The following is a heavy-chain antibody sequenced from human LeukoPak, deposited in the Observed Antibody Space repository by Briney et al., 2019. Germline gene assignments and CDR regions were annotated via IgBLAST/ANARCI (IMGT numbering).Heavy chain of an antibody. CDR2: IWEDGSEK. V-gene: IGHV3-30*02. CDR1: GFTLSSYV. Sequence: PVGALRLSRAASGFTLSSYVMHWVRPAPGKGREWVAFIWEDGSEKYYADSLQGPFTISTDNSQKPLYLQNNRLGAEDTAVYYCAKDSWEVGATSEMDYWGQGTLVTVSS. CDR3: AKDSWEVGATSEMDY. J-gene: IGHJ4*02. D-gene: IGHD1-26*01.